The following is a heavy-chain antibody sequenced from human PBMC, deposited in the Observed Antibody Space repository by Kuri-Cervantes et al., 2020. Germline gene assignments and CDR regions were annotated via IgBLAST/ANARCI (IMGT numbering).Heavy chain of an antibody. Sequence: SETLSLTCAVSGGSISSGGYPWSWIRQPPGKGLEWIGYIYHSGSTYYNPSLKSRVTISVDRSKNQFSLKLSSVTAADTAVYYCASTYGGWPPADYWGQGTLVTVSS. CDR1: GGSISSGGYP. J-gene: IGHJ4*02. CDR2: IYHSGST. V-gene: IGHV4-30-2*01. CDR3: ASTYGGWPPADY. D-gene: IGHD5-24*01.